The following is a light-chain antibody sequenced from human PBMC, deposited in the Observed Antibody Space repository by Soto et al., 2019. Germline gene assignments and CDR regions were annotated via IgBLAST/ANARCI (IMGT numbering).Light chain of an antibody. CDR2: AGT. J-gene: IGLJ2*01. CDR1: SSDVGFYNL. Sequence: QSALTQPASVSGSPGQSITISCTGTSSDVGFYNLFSWYHQYPGKAPKLILYAGTKRPSGLSTRFSGSMSGSTASLTISGLQAEDEGNYYCCSYATSDTLLFGGGTKLTVL. CDR3: CSYATSDTLL. V-gene: IGLV2-23*01.